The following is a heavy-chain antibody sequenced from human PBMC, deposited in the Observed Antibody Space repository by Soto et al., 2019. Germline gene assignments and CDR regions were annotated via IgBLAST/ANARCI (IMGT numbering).Heavy chain of an antibody. CDR2: IYYSGST. Sequence: SETLSLTCTVSGGSISSSIYYWGWIRQPPGKGLEWIGSIYYSGSTYYNPSLKSRVTISVDTSKNQFSLKLSSVTAADTAVYYCARYCSGGSCYDWFDPWGQGTLVTVSS. V-gene: IGHV4-39*01. CDR3: ARYCSGGSCYDWFDP. CDR1: GGSISSSIYY. D-gene: IGHD2-15*01. J-gene: IGHJ5*02.